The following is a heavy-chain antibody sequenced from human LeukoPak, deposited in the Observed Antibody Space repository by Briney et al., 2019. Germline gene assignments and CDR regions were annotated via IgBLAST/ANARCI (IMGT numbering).Heavy chain of an antibody. CDR3: ARHPPTRMVANGYFDY. CDR1: GGSISSSSYY. D-gene: IGHD5-12*01. CDR2: IYYSGST. J-gene: IGHJ4*02. Sequence: SETLSLTCTVSGGSISSSSYYWGWIRQPPGKGLEWIGSIYYSGSTYYNPSLKSRVTISVDTSKNQFSPKLSSVTAADTAVYYCARHPPTRMVANGYFDYWGQGTLVTVSS. V-gene: IGHV4-39*01.